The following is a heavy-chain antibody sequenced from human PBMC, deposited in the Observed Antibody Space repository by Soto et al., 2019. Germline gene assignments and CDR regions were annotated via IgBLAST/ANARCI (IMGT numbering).Heavy chain of an antibody. CDR1: GFTFSSYG. CDR3: AKDGKNPSSHSSDNYYYYYYMDV. D-gene: IGHD6-19*01. CDR2: ISYDGSNK. J-gene: IGHJ6*03. V-gene: IGHV3-30*18. Sequence: GGSLRLSCAASGFTFSSYGMHWVRQAPGKGLEWVAVISYDGSNKYYADSVKGRFTISRDNSKNTLYLQMNSLRAEDTAVYYCAKDGKNPSSHSSDNYYYYYYMDVWGKGTTVTVSS.